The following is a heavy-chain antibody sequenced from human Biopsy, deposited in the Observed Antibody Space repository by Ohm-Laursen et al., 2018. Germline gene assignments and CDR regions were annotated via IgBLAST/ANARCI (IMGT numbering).Heavy chain of an antibody. V-gene: IGHV4-59*01. CDR3: ARVRVWADSEGAFDP. CDR2: IYYSGNT. J-gene: IGHJ3*01. D-gene: IGHD1-26*01. Sequence: SETLSLTCIVSGGPINNFYWSWIRQPPGKGLEWIGIIYYSGNTKYNPSLKSRVTISVDTFRNQFSLKLSSVTAADTAVYYCARVRVWADSEGAFDPWGQGTVVTVSS. CDR1: GGPINNFY.